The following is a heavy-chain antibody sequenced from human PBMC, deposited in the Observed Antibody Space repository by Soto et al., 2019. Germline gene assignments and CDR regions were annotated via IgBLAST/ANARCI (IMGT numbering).Heavy chain of an antibody. V-gene: IGHV4-34*01. Sequence: PSETLSLTCAVYGGSFSGYYLSWIRQPPGKGLEWIGEINHSGSTNYNPSLKSRVTISVDTSKNQFSLKLSSVTTADTAVYYCAGGVFVPAARGVLAFDIWGQGTMDTVSS. CDR3: AGGVFVPAARGVLAFDI. D-gene: IGHD2-2*01. J-gene: IGHJ3*02. CDR2: INHSGST. CDR1: GGSFSGYY.